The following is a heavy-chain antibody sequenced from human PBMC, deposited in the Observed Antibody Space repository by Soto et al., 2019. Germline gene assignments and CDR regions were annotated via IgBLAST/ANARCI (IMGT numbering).Heavy chain of an antibody. CDR3: ARAGQNCGGDGSGTHYDY. Sequence: SVKVSCKASGYTFTRYYMHWVRQAPGQGLEWMGIINPSGGSTTYAQKFQDRVTMTRDTSASTVYMELSSLRSDDTAVYFCARAGQNCGGDGSGTHYDYWGQGTLVTVSS. J-gene: IGHJ4*02. D-gene: IGHD2-21*02. CDR1: GYTFTRYY. CDR2: INPSGGST. V-gene: IGHV1-46*01.